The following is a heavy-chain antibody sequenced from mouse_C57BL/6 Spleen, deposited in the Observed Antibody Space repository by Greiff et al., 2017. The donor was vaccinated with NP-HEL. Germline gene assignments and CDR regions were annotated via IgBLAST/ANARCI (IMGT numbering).Heavy chain of an antibody. D-gene: IGHD1-1*01. CDR1: GFTFSSYA. V-gene: IGHV5-4*01. Sequence: DVMLVESGGGLVKPGGSLKLSCAASGFTFSSYAMSWVRQTPEKRLEWVATISDGGSYTYYPDNVKGRFTISRDNAKNNLYRQMSHLKSEDTAMYYCAREGDYGFFSRGFAYWGQGTLVTVSA. CDR2: ISDGGSYT. CDR3: AREGDYGFFSRGFAY. J-gene: IGHJ3*01.